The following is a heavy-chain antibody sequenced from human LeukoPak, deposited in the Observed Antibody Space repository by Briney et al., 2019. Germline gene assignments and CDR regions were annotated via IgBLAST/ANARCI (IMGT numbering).Heavy chain of an antibody. V-gene: IGHV1-69*05. CDR2: IIPIFGTA. J-gene: IGHJ6*03. Sequence: SVKVSCKASGGTFSSYAISWVRQAPGQGLEWMGGIIPIFGTANYAQKFQGRVTITTDESTSTAYMELSSLRSEDTAVYYCARSQSSSLRDYYYMDVWGKGTTVTVSS. CDR3: ARSQSSSLRDYYYMDV. CDR1: GGTFSSYA.